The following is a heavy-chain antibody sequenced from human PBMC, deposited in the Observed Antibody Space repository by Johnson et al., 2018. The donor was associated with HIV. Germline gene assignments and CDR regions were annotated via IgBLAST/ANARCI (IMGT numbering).Heavy chain of an antibody. D-gene: IGHD3-10*01. CDR3: ARDSRIGTMVLLSDAFDI. CDR1: GFTFDDYG. Sequence: MHLVESGGGVVRPGGSLRVSCAASGFTFDDYGMSWVRQAPGKGLEWVSGINWNGGNTGYADSVKGRFTISRDNAKNSLYLQMNSLRAEDTALYYCARDSRIGTMVLLSDAFDIWGQGTMVTVSS. CDR2: INWNGGNT. J-gene: IGHJ3*02. V-gene: IGHV3-20*04.